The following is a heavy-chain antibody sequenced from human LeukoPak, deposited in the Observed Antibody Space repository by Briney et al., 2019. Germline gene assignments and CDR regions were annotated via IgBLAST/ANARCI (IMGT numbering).Heavy chain of an antibody. D-gene: IGHD3-3*01. V-gene: IGHV1-2*02. CDR2: SNPNSGGT. Sequence: ASVKVSCKASGYTFTGYYMHWVRQAPGQGLEWMGWSNPNSGGTNYAQKFQGRVTMTRDTSISTSYMELSRLRSDDTAVYYCARIQGALRMTIFGVTSGYFDYWGQGTLVTVSS. CDR3: ARIQGALRMTIFGVTSGYFDY. CDR1: GYTFTGYY. J-gene: IGHJ4*02.